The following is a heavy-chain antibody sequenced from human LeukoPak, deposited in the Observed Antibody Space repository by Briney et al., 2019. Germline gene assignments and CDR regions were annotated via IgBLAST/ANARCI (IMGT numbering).Heavy chain of an antibody. V-gene: IGHV3-30*04. CDR1: GFTFSSYA. Sequence: GGSLRLSCAASGFTFSSYAMHWVRQAPGKGLEWVAVISYDGSIKYYADSVKGRFTISRDNSKNTLYLQMNSLRAEDTAVYYCARDRRNLLDYWGQGTLVTVSS. CDR2: ISYDGSIK. J-gene: IGHJ4*02. CDR3: ARDRRNLLDY. D-gene: IGHD2/OR15-2a*01.